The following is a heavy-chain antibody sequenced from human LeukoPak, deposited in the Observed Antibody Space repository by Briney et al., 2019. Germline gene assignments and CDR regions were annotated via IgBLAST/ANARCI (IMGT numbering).Heavy chain of an antibody. J-gene: IGHJ5*02. CDR2: ISSTSDYI. CDR1: GFPFSRHS. V-gene: IGHV3-21*06. D-gene: IGHD2-21*01. Sequence: GGSLRLSCAASGFPFSRHSMNWVRQAPGKGLEWVSFISSTSDYIRYADSVKGRFTVSRDNAMNTLHLQMNSLRSEDTAVYYCARDSVVGDNLNCFDPRGQRTLVTVST. CDR3: ARDSVVGDNLNCFDP.